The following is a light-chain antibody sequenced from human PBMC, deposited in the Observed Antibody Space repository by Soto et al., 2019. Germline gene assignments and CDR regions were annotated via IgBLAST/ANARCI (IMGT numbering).Light chain of an antibody. CDR3: QHSYRTPYT. J-gene: IGKJ2*01. V-gene: IGKV1-39*01. CDR1: QNIRTY. CDR2: DAS. Sequence: DLQMTQSPSSLSASVRDRVTITCRASQNIRTYLNWYQQRPGKAPNLLISDASSLQSGVPSRFSGSGSGTDFTLTISSLQPEDFATYYCQHSYRTPYTFGQGTKLDLK.